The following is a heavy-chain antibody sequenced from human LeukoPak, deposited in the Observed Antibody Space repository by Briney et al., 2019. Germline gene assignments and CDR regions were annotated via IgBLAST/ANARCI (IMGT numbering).Heavy chain of an antibody. J-gene: IGHJ4*02. V-gene: IGHV3-66*01. CDR1: GFSVSDNY. CDR2: IYSNGKA. Sequence: PGGSLRLSCAASGFSVSDNYMSWVRQAPGKGLEWVSVIYSNGKAYYTDSVKGRFTISRDIAQNTLFLQMNNLRAEDTAMYYCARDRADGYNYGDSFDYWGQGTLVTVSS. CDR3: ARDRADGYNYGDSFDY. D-gene: IGHD5-18*01.